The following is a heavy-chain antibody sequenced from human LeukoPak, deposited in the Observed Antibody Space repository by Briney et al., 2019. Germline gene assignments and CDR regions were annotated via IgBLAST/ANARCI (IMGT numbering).Heavy chain of an antibody. Sequence: ASVKVSCKASGYTFTSSGISWVRQAPGQGLEWMGWISAYNGNTNYAQKLQGRVTMTTDTSTSTAYMELRSMRSDDTAVYYCARVSSFYYDSSGYYFDYWGQGTLVTVSS. CDR3: ARVSSFYYDSSGYYFDY. J-gene: IGHJ4*02. CDR1: GYTFTSSG. V-gene: IGHV1-18*01. D-gene: IGHD3-22*01. CDR2: ISAYNGNT.